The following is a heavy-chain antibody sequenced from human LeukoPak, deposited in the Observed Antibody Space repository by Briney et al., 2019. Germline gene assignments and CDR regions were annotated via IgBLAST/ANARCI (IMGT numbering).Heavy chain of an antibody. J-gene: IGHJ5*02. V-gene: IGHV1-2*06. CDR2: INPNSGGT. Sequence: ASVKVSCKASGYTFTGYYMHWVRHAPGQGLEWMGRINPNSGGTNYAQKFQGRVTMTRDTSNSTAYMELSRLRSDDTAVYYCARKLGYCISTSCAWFDPWGQGTLVSVSS. D-gene: IGHD2-2*01. CDR3: ARKLGYCISTSCAWFDP. CDR1: GYTFTGYY.